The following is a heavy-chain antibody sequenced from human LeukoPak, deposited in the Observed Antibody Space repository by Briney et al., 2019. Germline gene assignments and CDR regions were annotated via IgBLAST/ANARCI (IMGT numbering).Heavy chain of an antibody. Sequence: PSETLSLTCAVYGGSFSGYYWSWIRQPPGKGLEWIGEINHSGSTNYNPSLKSRVTISVDTSKNQFSLKLSSVTAADTAVYYCARVSRYCSGGSCYSSIDYWGQGTLVTVSS. D-gene: IGHD2-15*01. CDR1: GGSFSGYY. CDR3: ARVSRYCSGGSCYSSIDY. CDR2: INHSGST. J-gene: IGHJ4*02. V-gene: IGHV4-34*01.